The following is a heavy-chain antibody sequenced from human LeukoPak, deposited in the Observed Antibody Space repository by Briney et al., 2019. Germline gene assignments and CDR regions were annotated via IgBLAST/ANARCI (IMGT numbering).Heavy chain of an antibody. CDR2: IYYSGST. J-gene: IGHJ6*02. Sequence: KSSETLSLTCTVSGGSISSGDYYWSWIRQPPGKGLEWIGYIYYSGSTYYNPSLKSRVTISVDTSKNQFSLKLSSVTAADTAVYYCARDFLLSRLSKDVWGQGTTVTVSS. CDR1: GGSISSGDYY. V-gene: IGHV4-30-4*01. CDR3: ARDFLLSRLSKDV. D-gene: IGHD2/OR15-2a*01.